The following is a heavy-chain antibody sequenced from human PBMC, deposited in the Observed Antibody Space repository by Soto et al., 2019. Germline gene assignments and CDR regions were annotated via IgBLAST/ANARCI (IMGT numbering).Heavy chain of an antibody. CDR2: ISVYNNNT. D-gene: IGHD2-2*01. CDR1: GFTFTKYG. V-gene: IGHV1-18*01. CDR3: ARSSMHSWTDWLDP. Sequence: QVQLVQSGAEVEKPGASVKVSCKTSGFTFTKYGIIWVRQAPGQGLEWMGWISVYNNNTKYAQKFQGRVAMTTDTSTSTASMELRTLRSDDTAVYYCARSSMHSWTDWLDPWGQGTLVTVSS. J-gene: IGHJ5*02.